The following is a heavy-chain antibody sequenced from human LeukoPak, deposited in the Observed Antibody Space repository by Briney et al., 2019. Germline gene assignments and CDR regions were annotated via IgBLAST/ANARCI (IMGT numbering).Heavy chain of an antibody. D-gene: IGHD1-26*01. Sequence: GGSLRLSCAASGFTFSSYSMNWVRQAPGKGLEWVSSISSSSSYIYYADSVKGRFTISRDNAKNSLYLQMNSLRAEDTAVYYCASSREYSGSYMNFDYWGQGTLVTVSS. CDR3: ASSREYSGSYMNFDY. J-gene: IGHJ4*02. V-gene: IGHV3-21*01. CDR2: ISSSSSYI. CDR1: GFTFSSYS.